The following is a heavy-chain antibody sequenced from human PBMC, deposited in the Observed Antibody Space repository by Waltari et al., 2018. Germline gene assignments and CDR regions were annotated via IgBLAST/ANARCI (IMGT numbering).Heavy chain of an antibody. J-gene: IGHJ4*02. CDR3: AREASGWTPHFDN. V-gene: IGHV3-11*01. D-gene: IGHD6-19*01. CDR2: ISGRGLST. CDR1: GLPFSDYF. Sequence: QVQLVESGGGLVKPGGSLRLPCAVPGLPFSDYFMTWIRQATRKGLEWVSYISGRGLSTYYADSVKGRFTISRDNAKNSLYLQMNSLRDEDTAVYYCAREASGWTPHFDNWGQGTLVAVSS.